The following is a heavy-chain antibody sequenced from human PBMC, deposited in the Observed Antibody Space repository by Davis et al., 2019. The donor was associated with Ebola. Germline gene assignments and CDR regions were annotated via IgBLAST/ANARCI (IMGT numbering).Heavy chain of an antibody. CDR2: IWYDGSNK. D-gene: IGHD6-13*01. CDR3: ARREGYSSSRGWGYYYYGMDV. J-gene: IGHJ6*02. Sequence: GESLKISCAASGFTFSSHGMHWVRPAPGKGLAWVAVIWYDGSNKYYADSVKGRFTISRDNSKNTLYLQMNSLRAEDTAVYYCARREGYSSSRGWGYYYYGMDVWGQGTTVTVSS. CDR1: GFTFSSHG. V-gene: IGHV3-33*01.